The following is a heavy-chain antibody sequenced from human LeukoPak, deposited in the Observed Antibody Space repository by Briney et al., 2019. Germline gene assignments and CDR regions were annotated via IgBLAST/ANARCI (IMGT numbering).Heavy chain of an antibody. CDR2: TYYRSKWYN. J-gene: IGHJ3*02. CDR3: AREGRYYSNSGSYPEDAFDI. D-gene: IGHD1-26*01. Sequence: SQTLSLTCAISGDTVSSNSGVWNWIRQSPARGLEWLGRTYYRSKWYNDYAVAVKSRVTVNPDTSNNQFSLQLHSVTPEDTAVYYCAREGRYYSNSGSYPEDAFDIWGQGTMVTVSS. CDR1: GDTVSSNSGV. V-gene: IGHV6-1*01.